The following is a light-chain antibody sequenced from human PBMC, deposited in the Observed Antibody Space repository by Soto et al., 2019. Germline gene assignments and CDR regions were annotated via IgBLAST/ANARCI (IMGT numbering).Light chain of an antibody. CDR3: QQYGSSTWT. V-gene: IGKV3-20*01. CDR1: QSVTSSY. Sequence: EIVMTQSPATLSVSPGDRATLSGRASQSVTSSYLAWYQQKPGQPPRLLLSVAPVRATGIPDRFSGSGSGTDFTLTISRLEPEDFAVYYCQQYGSSTWTFGQGTKVDIK. J-gene: IGKJ1*01. CDR2: VAP.